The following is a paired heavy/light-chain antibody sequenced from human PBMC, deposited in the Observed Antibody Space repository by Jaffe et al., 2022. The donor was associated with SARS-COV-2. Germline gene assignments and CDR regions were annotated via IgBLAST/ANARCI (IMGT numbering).Heavy chain of an antibody. D-gene: IGHD5-18*01. CDR3: AHSDRGRGYRYGTFYHYYYMDV. CDR1: GFSLSADGVG. Sequence: QITLKESGPTLVKPTQTLTLTCTFSGFSLSADGVGVAWIRQPPGKALEWLALIHWDDDKRYSPSLKSRLTITKDTSKNQVVLTMTNLDPVDTATYYCAHSDRGRGYRYGTFYHYYYMDVWGRGTTVTVSS. V-gene: IGHV2-5*02. J-gene: IGHJ6*03. CDR2: IHWDDDK.
Light chain of an antibody. J-gene: IGLJ3*02. V-gene: IGLV1-44*01. CDR2: DNS. CDR3: VTWDDIVSGWV. Sequence: QSVLTQPPSASGTPGQRVTIACSGSSSNIGSYVVNWYQQLPGAAPKLLIFDNSQRPSGVPDRFSGSKSGISASLAISGLQSEDEAIYYCVTWDDIVSGWVFGGGTRLTVL. CDR1: SSNIGSYV.